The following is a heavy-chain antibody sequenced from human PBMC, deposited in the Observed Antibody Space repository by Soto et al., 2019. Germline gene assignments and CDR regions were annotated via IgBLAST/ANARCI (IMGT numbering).Heavy chain of an antibody. CDR2: INPSRGTT. J-gene: IGHJ4*02. Sequence: GASVKVSCKASGYTFTSYHVHWVRQAPGQGLELMGIINPSRGTTSYAQKFQGRVTMTMDTSASTVYMEVSSLRSEDTAMYYCARDGSGYYYGSFDYWGQGTLVTV. V-gene: IGHV1-46*01. CDR1: GYTFTSYH. D-gene: IGHD3-22*01. CDR3: ARDGSGYYYGSFDY.